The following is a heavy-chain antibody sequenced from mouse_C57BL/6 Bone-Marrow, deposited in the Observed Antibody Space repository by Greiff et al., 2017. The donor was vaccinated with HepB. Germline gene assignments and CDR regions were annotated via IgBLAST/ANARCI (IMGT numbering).Heavy chain of an antibody. CDR2: IYPRSGNT. CDR3: ANPYDYDGRYFDY. J-gene: IGHJ2*01. CDR1: GYTFTSYG. D-gene: IGHD2-4*01. V-gene: IGHV1-81*01. Sequence: QVQLQQSGAELARPGASVKLSCKASGYTFTSYGISWVKQRTGQGLEWIGEIYPRSGNTYYNEKFKGKATLTADKSSSTAYMELRSLTSEDSAVYFCANPYDYDGRYFDYWGQGTTLTVSS.